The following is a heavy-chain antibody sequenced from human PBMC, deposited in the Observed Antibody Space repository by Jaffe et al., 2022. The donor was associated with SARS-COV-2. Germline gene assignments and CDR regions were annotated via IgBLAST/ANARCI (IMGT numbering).Heavy chain of an antibody. Sequence: EVQLVESGGGLVQPGGSLRLSCAASGFTFSSYSMNWVRQAPGKGLEWVSYISSSSSTIYYADSVKGRFTISRDNAKNSLYLQMNSLRDEDTAVYYCARDHFLGWELRAFDIWGQGTMVTVSS. J-gene: IGHJ3*02. CDR3: ARDHFLGWELRAFDI. CDR2: ISSSSSTI. D-gene: IGHD1-26*01. CDR1: GFTFSSYS. V-gene: IGHV3-48*02.